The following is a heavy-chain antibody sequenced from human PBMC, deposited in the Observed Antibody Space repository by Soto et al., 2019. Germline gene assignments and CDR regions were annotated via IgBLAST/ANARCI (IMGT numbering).Heavy chain of an antibody. Sequence: ASVKVSCKASGYTFTSYAMHWVRQAPGQRLEWMGWINAGNGNTKYSQKFQGRVTITRDTSASTAYMELSSLRSEDTAVYYCARDGGLVDYDSPLNYGMDVWGQGTTVTVSS. J-gene: IGHJ6*02. CDR2: INAGNGNT. V-gene: IGHV1-3*01. CDR3: ARDGGLVDYDSPLNYGMDV. CDR1: GYTFTSYA. D-gene: IGHD4-17*01.